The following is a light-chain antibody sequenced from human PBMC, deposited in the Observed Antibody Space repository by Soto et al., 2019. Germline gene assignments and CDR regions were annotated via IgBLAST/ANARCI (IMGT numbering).Light chain of an antibody. J-gene: IGKJ1*01. CDR1: QSVPSSS. V-gene: IGKV3-20*01. Sequence: EIVLMQSPGTLSLSPGERVTLSCRASQSVPSSSLAWYQQKPGQAPRLLIYAASSRATGIPDRFSGSGSGTDFTLSISRLEPEDFAIYYCHQYGSPPQTFGQGIRVEVK. CDR2: AAS. CDR3: HQYGSPPQT.